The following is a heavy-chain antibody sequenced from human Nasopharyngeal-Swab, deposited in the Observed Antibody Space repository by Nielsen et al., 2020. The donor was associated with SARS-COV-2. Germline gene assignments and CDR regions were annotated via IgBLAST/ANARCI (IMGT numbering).Heavy chain of an antibody. CDR1: GYTLTELS. D-gene: IGHD4-17*01. CDR2: INPSGGST. Sequence: ASVKVSCKVSGYTLTELSMHWVRQAPGQGLEWMGIINPSGGSTSYAQKFQGRVTMTRDTSTSTVYMELSSLRSEDTAVYYCARGRGRGGDYNYYYGMDVWGQGTTVTVSS. V-gene: IGHV1-46*01. CDR3: ARGRGRGGDYNYYYGMDV. J-gene: IGHJ6*02.